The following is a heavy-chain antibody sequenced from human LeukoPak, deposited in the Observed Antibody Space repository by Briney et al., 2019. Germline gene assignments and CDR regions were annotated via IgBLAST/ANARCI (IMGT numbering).Heavy chain of an antibody. J-gene: IGHJ4*02. D-gene: IGHD2-2*01. CDR1: GFTFSSSA. V-gene: IGHV3-23*01. CDR2: ISGSGDST. CDR3: AKDRDIVVVPAATDYSFDY. Sequence: GGSLRLSCAASGFTFSSSAMSWVRQAPGKGLEWVSAISGSGDSTYYADSVKGRFTISRDNSKNTLYLQMNSLRAEDTAIYYCAKDRDIVVVPAATDYSFDYWGQGTLVTVSS.